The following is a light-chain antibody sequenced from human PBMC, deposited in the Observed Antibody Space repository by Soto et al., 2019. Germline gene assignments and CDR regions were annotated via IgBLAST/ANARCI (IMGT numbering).Light chain of an antibody. CDR1: QSVSSY. CDR3: QRRSNWPPWT. CDR2: DAS. Sequence: EIVLTQSPATLSLSPGERATLSCRASQSVSSYLAWYQQKPGQAPRLLIYDASNRATGIPARFSGSGSGTDFTLTISGLEPEDFGVYYCQRRSNWPPWTFGQGTKVEIK. V-gene: IGKV3-11*01. J-gene: IGKJ1*01.